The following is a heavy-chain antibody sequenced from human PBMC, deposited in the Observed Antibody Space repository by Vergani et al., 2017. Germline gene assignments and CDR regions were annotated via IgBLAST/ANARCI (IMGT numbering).Heavy chain of an antibody. V-gene: IGHV4-39*01. CDR3: ARPLVGATTAFDY. CDR1: GGSISSSSYY. D-gene: IGHD1-26*01. J-gene: IGHJ4*02. CDR2: IDYSGST. Sequence: QLQLQESGPGLVKPSETLSLTCTVSGGSISSSSYYWGWIRQPPGKGLEWIGSIDYSGSTYYNPSLKSRVPISVDTSKNQFSLKLSSVTATDTAVYYCARPLVGATTAFDYWGQGTLVTVSS.